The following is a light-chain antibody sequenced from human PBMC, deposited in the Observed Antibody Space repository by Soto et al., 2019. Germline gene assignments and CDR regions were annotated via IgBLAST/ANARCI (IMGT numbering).Light chain of an antibody. V-gene: IGKV3-15*01. CDR3: QHYNKWLMWT. CDR2: GAS. CDR1: QSVSSN. J-gene: IGKJ1*01. Sequence: EIVMTQSPATLSVSPGERATLSCRASQSVSSNLAWYQQKPGQAPRLLIYGASTRATGIPARFSGSGSGTEFTLTISSLQSEDFAVYYCQHYNKWLMWTFGQGTKVEIK.